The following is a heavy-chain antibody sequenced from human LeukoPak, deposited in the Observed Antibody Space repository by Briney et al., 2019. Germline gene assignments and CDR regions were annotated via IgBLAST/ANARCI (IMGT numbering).Heavy chain of an antibody. J-gene: IGHJ6*03. Sequence: GGSLRLSCAASGFTFSSYAMSWVRQAPGKGLEWVSAISGSGGSTYYADSVKGRFTISRDNSKNTLYLQMNSLRAEDTAVYYCAKDGYDYYTTTWTSGAKGPRSPSP. V-gene: IGHV3-23*01. CDR3: AKDGYDYYTTTWTS. D-gene: IGHD1-1*01. CDR2: ISGSGGST. CDR1: GFTFSSYA.